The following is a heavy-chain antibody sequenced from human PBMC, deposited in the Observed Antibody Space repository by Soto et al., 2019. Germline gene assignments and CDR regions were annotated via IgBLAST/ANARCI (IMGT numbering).Heavy chain of an antibody. CDR1: GYSFTNYW. Sequence: GESLKISCKGSGYSFTNYWINWVRQMPGKGLEWMGRIDPSDSSTNYSPSFQGHVTISADESISTAHLQWSSLKASDTAIYYCARGFHSASGFGYWGQGTLVTVSS. J-gene: IGHJ4*02. V-gene: IGHV5-10-1*01. CDR3: ARGFHSASGFGY. CDR2: IDPSDSST.